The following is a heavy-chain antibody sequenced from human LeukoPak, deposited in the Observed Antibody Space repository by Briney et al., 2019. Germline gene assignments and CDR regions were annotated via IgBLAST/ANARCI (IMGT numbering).Heavy chain of an antibody. CDR2: INSDGRST. CDR3: AREVTRTGGQTDAFDI. Sequence: GGSLRLSCAASGFTFSRDWMHWVRQAPGKGLVWVSRINSDGRSTSYADSVKGRFTISRDNAKNTLYLQMNSLRAEDTSVYYCAREVTRTGGQTDAFDIWGQGTMVTVSS. CDR1: GFTFSRDW. D-gene: IGHD7-27*01. V-gene: IGHV3-74*01. J-gene: IGHJ3*02.